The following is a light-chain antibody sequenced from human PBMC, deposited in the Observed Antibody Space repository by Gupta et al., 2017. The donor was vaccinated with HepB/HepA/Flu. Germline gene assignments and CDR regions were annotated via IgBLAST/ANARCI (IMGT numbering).Light chain of an antibody. CDR2: DAS. CDR1: ESVGTY. CDR3: QQCSRFAT. J-gene: IGKJ3*01. Sequence: EILLTQSPVTLTLSPGERATLTGRVSESVGTYLAWYQQKRGQAPRLLIYDASTRDTGIPDRFSGSGSGTDFTLTISSLEPEDFAVYYCQQCSRFATFGHGTEVDIK. V-gene: IGKV3-11*01.